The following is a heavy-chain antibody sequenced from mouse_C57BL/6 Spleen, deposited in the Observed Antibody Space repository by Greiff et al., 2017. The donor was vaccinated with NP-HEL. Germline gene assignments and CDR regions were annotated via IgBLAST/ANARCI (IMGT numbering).Heavy chain of an antibody. CDR3: ARRYSNYDAMDY. CDR1: GFSLTSYA. J-gene: IGHJ4*01. CDR2: IWTGGGT. Sequence: QVQLKESGPGLVAPSQSLSITCTVSGFSLTSYAISWVRQPPGKGLEWLGVIWTGGGTNYNLAFNSRLTISKDNSKSQVFLKMNSQQTDDTARYYCARRYSNYDAMDYWGQGTSVTVSS. D-gene: IGHD2-5*01. V-gene: IGHV2-9-1*01.